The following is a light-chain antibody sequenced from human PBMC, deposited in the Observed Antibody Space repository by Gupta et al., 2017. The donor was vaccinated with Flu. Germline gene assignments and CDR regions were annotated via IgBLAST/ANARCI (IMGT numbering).Light chain of an antibody. V-gene: IGLV4-69*01. Sequence: QLVLPQSPSASASLGASVTLTCTLSSGHSSYAIAWHQQQPEKGPRYLMKLNSDGSHSKGDGSPDRFSGSSSGAERYLTISSLQAEDEDDYYCQTWGTGILVFGGGTKLTVL. J-gene: IGLJ2*01. CDR2: LNSDGSH. CDR1: SGHSSYA. CDR3: QTWGTGILV.